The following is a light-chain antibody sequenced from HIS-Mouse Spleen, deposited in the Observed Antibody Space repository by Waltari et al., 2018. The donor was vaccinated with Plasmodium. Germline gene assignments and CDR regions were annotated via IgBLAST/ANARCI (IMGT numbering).Light chain of an antibody. CDR2: EDR. CDR1: ALPNKY. Sequence: SYELTQPPSVSVSQGQTARITCSGDALPNKYDYWYQHKSGQAPVLVIYEDRKRPSGIPERFSGSSSGTMATLTISGAQVEDEADYYCYSTDSSGNHRVFGGGTKLTVL. J-gene: IGLJ3*02. CDR3: YSTDSSGNHRV. V-gene: IGLV3-10*01.